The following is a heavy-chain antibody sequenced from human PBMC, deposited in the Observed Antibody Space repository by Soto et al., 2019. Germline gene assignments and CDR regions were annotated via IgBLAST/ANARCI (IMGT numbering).Heavy chain of an antibody. CDR3: AKDGRGRSPIAF. Sequence: ASVKVSCKASGYTFTTYDLSWVRQAPGQGLEWMGWISPYSGNTKYAQKLQGRVTMTTDTSTNTAYVELRSLRSDDTAVYYCAKDGRGRSPIAFSGQGTLVPVSS. CDR1: GYTFTTYD. J-gene: IGHJ4*02. V-gene: IGHV1-18*01. D-gene: IGHD3-10*01. CDR2: ISPYSGNT.